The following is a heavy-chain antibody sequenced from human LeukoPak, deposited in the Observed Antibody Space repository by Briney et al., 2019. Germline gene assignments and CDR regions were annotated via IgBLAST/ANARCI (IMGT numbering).Heavy chain of an antibody. V-gene: IGHV3-7*04. Sequence: GGSLRLSCAASGFTFSSYAMSWARQAPGKGLEWVANIKQDGSEKYYVDSVKGLFTISRDNAKNSLYLQMNSLRAEDTAVYYCARGHTGMSSWGQGTLVTVSS. D-gene: IGHD5-18*01. CDR2: IKQDGSEK. CDR1: GFTFSSYA. CDR3: ARGHTGMSS. J-gene: IGHJ5*02.